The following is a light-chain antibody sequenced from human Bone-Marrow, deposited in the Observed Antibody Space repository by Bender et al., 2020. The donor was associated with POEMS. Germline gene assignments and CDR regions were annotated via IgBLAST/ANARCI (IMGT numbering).Light chain of an antibody. V-gene: IGLV1-40*01. CDR1: SSNIGAGYD. CDR2: ANT. J-gene: IGLJ3*02. CDR3: QSFDSSLSGWV. Sequence: QSVLTQPSSVSGAPGQRVTISCTGSSSNIGAGYDVHWYQHLPGTAPKLLIYANTNRPSGVPDRFSGSQSGTSASLAITGLQAEDEADYYCQSFDSSLSGWVFGGGTKLTVL.